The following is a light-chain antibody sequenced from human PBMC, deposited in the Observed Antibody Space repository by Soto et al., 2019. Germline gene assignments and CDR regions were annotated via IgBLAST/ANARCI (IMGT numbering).Light chain of an antibody. CDR2: DVS. J-gene: IGLJ1*01. CDR3: CSYTTSSTLV. Sequence: QSVLTQPASVSGSPGQSITISCTGTRSDIGGYNYVSWYQQHPGNAPKLIIHDVSKWPSGVSNRFSGSKSGNTASLTISGLQAEDEADYYCCSYTTSSTLVFGTGTQLTVL. CDR1: RSDIGGYNY. V-gene: IGLV2-14*03.